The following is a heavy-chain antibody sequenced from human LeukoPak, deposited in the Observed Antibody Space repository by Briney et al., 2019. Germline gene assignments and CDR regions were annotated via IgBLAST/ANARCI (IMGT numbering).Heavy chain of an antibody. Sequence: GSLRLSCAASGFTLRSYSMHWVRQAPGQGLEWGAVISYDGSNKYYADSVKGRFTISRDNSKNTLYLQMNSLRAEDTAVYYCARGGCSSTSCLLDYWGQGTLVTVSS. CDR3: ARGGCSSTSCLLDY. CDR1: GFTLRSYS. D-gene: IGHD2-2*01. CDR2: ISYDGSNK. J-gene: IGHJ4*02. V-gene: IGHV3-30*04.